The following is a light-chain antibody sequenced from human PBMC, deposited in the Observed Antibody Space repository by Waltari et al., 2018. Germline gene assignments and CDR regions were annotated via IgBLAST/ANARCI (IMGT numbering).Light chain of an antibody. J-gene: IGLJ2*01. Sequence: QSVLTQPPSVSAAPGQQVTISCSGTGSNIGNNFVSWYQQLPGTAPKRLIYDNNKRPSGIPDRFAGSKSGTSATLGITGLQTGDEADYYCGTWDTDLSVVFGGGTKLTVL. CDR2: DNN. CDR1: GSNIGNNF. CDR3: GTWDTDLSVV. V-gene: IGLV1-51*01.